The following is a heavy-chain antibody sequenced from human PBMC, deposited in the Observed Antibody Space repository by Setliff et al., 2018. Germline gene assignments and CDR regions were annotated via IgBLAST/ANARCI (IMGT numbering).Heavy chain of an antibody. D-gene: IGHD3-10*01. J-gene: IGHJ3*02. CDR2: IDWDDDK. CDR3: ARGTYGSGSYYAFDI. Sequence: ESGPTLVNPTETLTLTCTVSGFSLSNARMGVSWIRQPPGKALEWLARIDWDDDKYYSTSLKTRLTISKDTSKNQVVLTMTNMDPVDTATYYCARGTYGSGSYYAFDIWGQGTMVTVSS. V-gene: IGHV2-70*11. CDR1: GFSLSNARMG.